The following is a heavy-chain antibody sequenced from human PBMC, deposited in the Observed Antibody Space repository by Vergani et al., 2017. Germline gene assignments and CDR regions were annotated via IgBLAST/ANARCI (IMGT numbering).Heavy chain of an antibody. CDR1: GGSFSGYY. J-gene: IGHJ4*02. CDR3: ARGIVGAPLYCFDY. Sequence: QVQLQQWGAGLLKPSATLSLTCAVYGGSFSGYYWSWIRQPPGTGLEWIGEINPRESTNYNTSFKSRVTLSVDTSKKHFSLKLNSVTAADTAVYYWARGIVGAPLYCFDYWGQGTLVTVSS. D-gene: IGHD1-26*01. V-gene: IGHV4-34*01. CDR2: INPREST.